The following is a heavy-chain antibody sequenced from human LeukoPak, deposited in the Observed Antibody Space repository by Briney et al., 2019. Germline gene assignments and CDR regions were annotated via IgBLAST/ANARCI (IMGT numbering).Heavy chain of an antibody. CDR3: ARGKVPAAIYWFDP. Sequence: ASVKVSCKASGGTFSSYAISWVRQAPGQGLEWMGGIIPIFGTANYAQKFQGRVTITADESTSTAYMELSSLRSEDTAVYDCARGKVPAAIYWFDPWGQGTLVTVSS. J-gene: IGHJ5*02. D-gene: IGHD2-2*01. CDR1: GGTFSSYA. CDR2: IIPIFGTA. V-gene: IGHV1-69*13.